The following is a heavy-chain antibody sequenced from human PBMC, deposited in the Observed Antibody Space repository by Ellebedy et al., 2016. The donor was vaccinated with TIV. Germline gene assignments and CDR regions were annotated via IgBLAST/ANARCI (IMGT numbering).Heavy chain of an antibody. V-gene: IGHV1-8*01. CDR1: GYTFTSYD. J-gene: IGHJ4*02. CDR2: MNPNSGNT. D-gene: IGHD2-21*01. Sequence: ASVKVSXXASGYTFTSYDINWVRQATGQGLEWMGWMNPNSGNTGYAQKFQGRVTMTRNTSISTAYMELSSLRSEDTAVYYCARLGQIVVADDYWGQGTLVTVSS. CDR3: ARLGQIVVADDY.